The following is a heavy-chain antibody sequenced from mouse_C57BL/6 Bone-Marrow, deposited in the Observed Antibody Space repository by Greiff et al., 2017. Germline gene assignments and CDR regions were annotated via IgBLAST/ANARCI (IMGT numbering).Heavy chain of an antibody. D-gene: IGHD2-3*01. CDR3: ARQGDGYRYFDV. CDR2: ISSGGSYT. CDR1: GFTFSSYG. V-gene: IGHV5-6*01. J-gene: IGHJ1*03. Sequence: VQVVESGGDLVKPGGSLKLSCAASGFTFSSYGMSWVRQTPDKRLEWVATISSGGSYTYYPDSVKGRFTISRDNAKNTLYLQMSSLKSEDTAMYYCARQGDGYRYFDVWGTGTTVTVSS.